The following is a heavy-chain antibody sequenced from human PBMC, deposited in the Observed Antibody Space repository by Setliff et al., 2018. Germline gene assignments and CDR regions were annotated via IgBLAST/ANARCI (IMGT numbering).Heavy chain of an antibody. J-gene: IGHJ5*02. CDR1: DGSFSGYY. V-gene: IGHV4-34*01. CDR3: ARASLGYDFWSGYYSPELWLDP. Sequence: PSETLSLTCAVYDGSFSGYYWSWIRQPPGKGLEWIGEINHSGSTNYNPSLKSRVTISVDTSKNQFSLKLSSVTAADTAVYYCARASLGYDFWSGYYSPELWLDPWGQGTLVTVSS. CDR2: INHSGST. D-gene: IGHD3-3*01.